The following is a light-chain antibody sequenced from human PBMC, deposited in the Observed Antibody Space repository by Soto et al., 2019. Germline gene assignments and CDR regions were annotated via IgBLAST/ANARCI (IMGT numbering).Light chain of an antibody. Sequence: EIVLTQSPGTLSLSPGERATLSCRASQSVSSSYLAWYQQKPGQAPRLLIYGASSRATGIPGRFSGSGSGTDFTLTISRLEPEDFALYYCQQYGRSPFTFGPGTKVDIK. V-gene: IGKV3-20*01. J-gene: IGKJ3*01. CDR2: GAS. CDR1: QSVSSSY. CDR3: QQYGRSPFT.